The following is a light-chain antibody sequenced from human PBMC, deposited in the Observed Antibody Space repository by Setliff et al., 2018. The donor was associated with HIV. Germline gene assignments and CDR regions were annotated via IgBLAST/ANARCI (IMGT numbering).Light chain of an antibody. Sequence: QSVLTQPASVSGSPGQSITISCTGTSSDVGGYHYVSWYQQHPGKAPKLMLYDVSKRPSGCSNRFSGSKSGNTASLTISGLQAEDEADYYCCSYAGSSTPYVFGTGTKVTVL. CDR3: CSYAGSSTPYV. CDR2: DVS. CDR1: SSDVGGYHY. J-gene: IGLJ1*01. V-gene: IGLV2-23*02.